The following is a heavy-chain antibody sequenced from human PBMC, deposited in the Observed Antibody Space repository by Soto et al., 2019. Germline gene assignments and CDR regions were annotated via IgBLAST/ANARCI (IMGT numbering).Heavy chain of an antibody. V-gene: IGHV4-39*01. D-gene: IGHD3-16*01. CDR1: GGSISSSSYY. CDR2: IYYSGSS. J-gene: IGHJ6*02. Sequence: SETLSLTCTVSGGSISSSSYYWGWIRQPPGKGLEWIGSIYYSGSSYYNPSLKSRVTISVDTSKNQFSLKLSSVTAADTAVYYCASSYDYVWGSLYYYYGMDVWGQGTTVT. CDR3: ASSYDYVWGSLYYYYGMDV.